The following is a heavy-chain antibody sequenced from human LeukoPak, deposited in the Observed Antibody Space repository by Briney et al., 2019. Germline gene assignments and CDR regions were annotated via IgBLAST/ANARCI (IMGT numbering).Heavy chain of an antibody. CDR1: GGTFSSYA. Sequence: SVKVSCKASGGTFSSYAISWVRQAPGQGLEWMGGIIPIFGTANYAQKFQGRVTITADESTSTAYMELSSLRSEDTAVNYCARDSGLSGSYLKFYYFDYWGQGTLVTVSS. CDR3: ARDSGLSGSYLKFYYFDY. V-gene: IGHV1-69*13. D-gene: IGHD1-26*01. CDR2: IIPIFGTA. J-gene: IGHJ4*02.